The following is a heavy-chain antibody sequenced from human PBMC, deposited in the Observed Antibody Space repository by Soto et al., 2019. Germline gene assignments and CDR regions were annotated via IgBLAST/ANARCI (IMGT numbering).Heavy chain of an antibody. CDR3: ARLSPSGGAATAIKYFDY. Sequence: GESLKISCKGSGYSFTSYWIGWVRQMPGKGLEWMGIIYPGDSDTRYSPSFQGQVTISADKSISTAYLQWSSLKASDTAMYYCARLSPSGGAATAIKYFDYWGQGTLVTVSS. D-gene: IGHD2-21*02. CDR2: IYPGDSDT. CDR1: GYSFTSYW. V-gene: IGHV5-51*01. J-gene: IGHJ4*02.